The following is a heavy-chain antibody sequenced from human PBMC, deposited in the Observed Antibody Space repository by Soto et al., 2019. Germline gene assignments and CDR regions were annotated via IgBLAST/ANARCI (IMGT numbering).Heavy chain of an antibody. Sequence: GSLRLSCAASGFTFSSYAMTWVRQAPGKGLEWVSTISGTGGNTYYADSVKGRFTISRDNSKNTVYLQMNSLRAEDTAVYYCVKAVYLLDFDYWGQGTLVTVSS. CDR1: GFTFSSYA. V-gene: IGHV3-23*01. D-gene: IGHD1-20*01. J-gene: IGHJ4*02. CDR2: ISGTGGNT. CDR3: VKAVYLLDFDY.